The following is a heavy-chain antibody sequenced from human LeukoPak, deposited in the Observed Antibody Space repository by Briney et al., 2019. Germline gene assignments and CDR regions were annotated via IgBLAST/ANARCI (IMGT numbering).Heavy chain of an antibody. J-gene: IGHJ4*02. D-gene: IGHD3-22*01. V-gene: IGHV1-69*04. CDR3: ARVYYDSSGYYGLKMYYFDY. CDR1: GGTFSSYA. Sequence: SVKVSCKASGGTFSSYAISWVRQAPGQGLEWMGRIIPILGIANYAQKFQGRVTITADKSTSTAYMELSSLRSEDTAVYYCARVYYDSSGYYGLKMYYFDYWGQGTLVTVSS. CDR2: IIPILGIA.